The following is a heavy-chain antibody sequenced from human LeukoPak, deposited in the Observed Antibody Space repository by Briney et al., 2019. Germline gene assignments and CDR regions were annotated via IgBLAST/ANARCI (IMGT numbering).Heavy chain of an antibody. CDR3: ARGGGYYPIDY. CDR1: GFTVNSNY. D-gene: IGHD2-15*01. J-gene: IGHJ4*02. Sequence: GGSLRLSCAASGFTVNSNYMNWVRQAPGKGLEWVSVLYSDGRTYYADSVKGRFTISRDTSKNTLYLQVNSLRAEDTAVYYCARGGGYYPIDYWGQGTLVTVTS. CDR2: LYSDGRT. V-gene: IGHV3-53*01.